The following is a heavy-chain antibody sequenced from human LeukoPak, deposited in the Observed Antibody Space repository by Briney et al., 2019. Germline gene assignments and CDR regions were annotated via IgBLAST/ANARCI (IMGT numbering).Heavy chain of an antibody. CDR3: ASNPRYYDFWSGWSAFDI. CDR2: ISSSGSTI. Sequence: SGGSLRLSCAASGFTLSDYYMSWIRQAPGKGLEWVAYISSSGSTIYYADSVQGRFTISRDNAKNSLYLQMNSLRAEDTAVYYCASNPRYYDFWSGWSAFDIWGQGTMVTVSS. J-gene: IGHJ3*02. V-gene: IGHV3-11*04. D-gene: IGHD3-3*01. CDR1: GFTLSDYY.